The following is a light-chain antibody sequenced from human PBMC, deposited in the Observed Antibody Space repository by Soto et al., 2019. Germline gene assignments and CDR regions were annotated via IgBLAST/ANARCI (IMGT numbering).Light chain of an antibody. CDR1: SSDIGTYNR. CDR3: SSYTTSSHYV. J-gene: IGLJ1*01. V-gene: IGLV2-14*01. CDR2: DVS. Sequence: QSALTQPASVSGSPGQSITISCTGTSSDIGTYNRVSWSQQHPGKAPKLIIYDVSSRPSGVSNRFSGSKSGNTASLTISGLQAEDEADYYCSSYTTSSHYVFGAGTKLTVL.